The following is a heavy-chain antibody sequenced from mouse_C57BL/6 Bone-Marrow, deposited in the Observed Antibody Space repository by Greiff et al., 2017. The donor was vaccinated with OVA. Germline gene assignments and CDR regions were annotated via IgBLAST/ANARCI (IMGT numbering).Heavy chain of an antibody. CDR2: IDPSDSYT. V-gene: IGHV1-50*01. CDR3: ARSLFDY. CDR1: GYTFTSYW. J-gene: IGHJ2*01. Sequence: VQLQQPGAELVKPGASVKLSCKASGYTFTSYWMQWVKQRPGQGLEWIGEIDPSDSYTNYNQKFKGKATLTVDTSSSTAYMQLRSLTSADSAVYYCARSLFDYWGQGTTLTVSS.